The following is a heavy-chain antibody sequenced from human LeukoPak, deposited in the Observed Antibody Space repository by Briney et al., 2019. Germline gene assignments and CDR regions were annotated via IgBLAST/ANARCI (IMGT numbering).Heavy chain of an antibody. V-gene: IGHV3-23*01. CDR1: GFTFSSYA. D-gene: IGHD6-19*01. J-gene: IGHJ4*02. Sequence: GGSLRLSCAASGFTFSSYAMSWVRQAPGKGLEWVSAISGRGGSTYYADSVKGRFTISRDNSKNTLYLQMNSLRAEDTAVYYCAKDRTRAVAGTNFDYWGQGTLVTVSS. CDR3: AKDRTRAVAGTNFDY. CDR2: ISGRGGST.